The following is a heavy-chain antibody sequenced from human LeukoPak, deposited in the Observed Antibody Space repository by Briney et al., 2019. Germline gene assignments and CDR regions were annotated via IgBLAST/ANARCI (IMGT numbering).Heavy chain of an antibody. CDR1: GGSISSGGYY. D-gene: IGHD2-21*02. CDR3: ARDGGAVVTGDAFDI. CDR2: IYHSGST. Sequence: SQTLSLTCTVSGGSISSGGYYWSWIRQPPGKGLEWIGYIYHSGSTYYNPSLKSRVTISVDRSKNQFSLKLSSVTAADTAVYYCARDGGAVVTGDAFDIWGQGTMVTVSS. J-gene: IGHJ3*02. V-gene: IGHV4-30-2*01.